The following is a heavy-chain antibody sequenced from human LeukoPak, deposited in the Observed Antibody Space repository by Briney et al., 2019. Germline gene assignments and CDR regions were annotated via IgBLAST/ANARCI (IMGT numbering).Heavy chain of an antibody. CDR2: INSDGSST. D-gene: IGHD3-22*01. CDR3: AKDPQTHSGYYADY. V-gene: IGHV3-74*01. CDR1: GFTFSNYW. Sequence: GGSLRLSCAASGFTFSNYWMHWVRQTPGKGLVWVSRINSDGSSTSCADSVKGRFTISRDNAKNTLYLQMNSLRAEDTAVYYCAKDPQTHSGYYADYWGQGTLVTVSS. J-gene: IGHJ4*02.